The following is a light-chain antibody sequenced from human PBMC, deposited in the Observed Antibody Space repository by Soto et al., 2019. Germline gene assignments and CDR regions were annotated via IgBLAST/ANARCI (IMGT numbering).Light chain of an antibody. J-gene: IGKJ1*01. CDR1: QSVSFN. CDR3: QQYNNWPPWT. CDR2: AAS. Sequence: EIVMTQSPATLSMSPGERATLSCRASQSVSFNLAWYQQKPGQAPRLLIYAASTRATGIPARFSGSGSGTEFTLTISSLQSEDFAVYYCQQYNNWPPWTFGQGTKVEIK. V-gene: IGKV3-15*01.